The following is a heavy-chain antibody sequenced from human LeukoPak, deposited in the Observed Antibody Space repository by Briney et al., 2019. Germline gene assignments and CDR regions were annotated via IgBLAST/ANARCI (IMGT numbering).Heavy chain of an antibody. CDR2: IYYSGST. CDR3: ARDRKAGLFDY. CDR1: GGPISSYY. V-gene: IGHV4-59*01. Sequence: PLETLSLTCTVSGGPISSYYWSWIRQPPGKGLEWIGYIYYSGSTNYNPSLKSRVTISVDTSKNQFSLKLSSVTAADTAVYYCARDRKAGLFDYWGQGTLVTVSS. D-gene: IGHD1-14*01. J-gene: IGHJ4*02.